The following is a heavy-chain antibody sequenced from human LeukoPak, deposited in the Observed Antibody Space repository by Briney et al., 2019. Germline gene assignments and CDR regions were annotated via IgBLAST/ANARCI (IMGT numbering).Heavy chain of an antibody. CDR3: ASDDYGDYLHWFDP. CDR1: GGTFSSYA. J-gene: IGHJ5*02. Sequence: ASVKVSCKASGGTFSSYAISWVRQAPGQGREWMGGIIPIFGTANYAQKFQGRVTITADESTSTAYMELSSLRSEDTAVYYCASDDYGDYLHWFDPWGQGTLVTVSS. D-gene: IGHD4-17*01. V-gene: IGHV1-69*01. CDR2: IIPIFGTA.